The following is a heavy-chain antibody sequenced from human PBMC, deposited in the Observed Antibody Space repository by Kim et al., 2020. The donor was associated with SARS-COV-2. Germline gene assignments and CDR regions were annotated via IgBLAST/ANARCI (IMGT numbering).Heavy chain of an antibody. CDR1: GFTFNSFA. D-gene: IGHD6-25*01. CDR3: AKEGAADLYYFAS. Sequence: GGSLRLSCAASGFTFNSFAMNWVRQAPGKGLEWVSGISDSGSNTYYSYSVTGRFTISRDNSKGILYLQMNSLRAGDTAVYYCAKEGAADLYYFASWGQGT. J-gene: IGHJ4*02. V-gene: IGHV3-23*01. CDR2: ISDSGSNT.